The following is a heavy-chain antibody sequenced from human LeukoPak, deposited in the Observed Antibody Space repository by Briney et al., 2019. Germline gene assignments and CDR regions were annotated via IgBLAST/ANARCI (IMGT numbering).Heavy chain of an antibody. V-gene: IGHV4-4*02. J-gene: IGHJ5*02. CDR2: IYHSGST. D-gene: IGHD6-13*01. CDR1: GGSISSSNW. Sequence: SETLSLTCAVSGGSISSSNWWSWVRQPPGKGLEWIGEIYHSGSTNYNPSLKSRVTISVDKSKNQFSLKLSSVTAADTAAYYCAREAPGIAAAGTTTSSWFDPWGQGTLVTVSS. CDR3: AREAPGIAAAGTTTSSWFDP.